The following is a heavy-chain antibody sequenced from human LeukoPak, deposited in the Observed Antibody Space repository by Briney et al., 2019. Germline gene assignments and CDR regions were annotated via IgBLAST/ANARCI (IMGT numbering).Heavy chain of an antibody. D-gene: IGHD3-16*01. CDR1: GFTFSSYA. CDR3: AKLGGQEVYNYYVGV. V-gene: IGHV3-23*01. J-gene: IGHJ6*03. CDR2: IIDSGDIT. Sequence: GGSLRLSCEASGFTFSSYAMSWVRQAPGKGLGWISGIIDSGDITYYANSVKGRFTISRDNSKNTLYLQMNSLRAEDTAVYYCAKLGGQEVYNYYVGVWGKGTTVAVSS.